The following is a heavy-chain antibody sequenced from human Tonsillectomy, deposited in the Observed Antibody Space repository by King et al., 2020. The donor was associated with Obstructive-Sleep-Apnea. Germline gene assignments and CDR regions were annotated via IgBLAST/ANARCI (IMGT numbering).Heavy chain of an antibody. CDR3: AKEAYGDYTTLEY. V-gene: IGHV3-23*04. CDR1: GFTFSSYA. CDR2: ISGSGSAS. J-gene: IGHJ4*02. D-gene: IGHD4-17*01. Sequence: EVQLVESGGGLVQREGSLRLSCAASGFTFSSYAMSWVRQAPGKGLEWVSGISGSGSASYYADSVKGRFTISRDSSKNTLYLQMDSLRAEDTAVYYCAKEAYGDYTTLEYWGQGTLVTVSS.